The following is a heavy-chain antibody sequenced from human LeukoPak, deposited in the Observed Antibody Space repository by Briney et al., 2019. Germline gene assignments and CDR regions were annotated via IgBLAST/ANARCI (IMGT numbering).Heavy chain of an antibody. CDR3: ARGGYDFWSGYSRGWFDP. V-gene: IGHV4-34*01. CDR1: GGSLSGYC. D-gene: IGHD3-3*01. J-gene: IGHJ5*02. Sequence: SETLSLTCAVYGGSLSGYCWSWIRQPPGKGLEWIGEVNHSGSTNYNPSLKSRVTILVDASKNQFSLKLSSVTVADMAVYYCARGGYDFWSGYSRGWFDPWGQGSLSPSPQ. CDR2: VNHSGST.